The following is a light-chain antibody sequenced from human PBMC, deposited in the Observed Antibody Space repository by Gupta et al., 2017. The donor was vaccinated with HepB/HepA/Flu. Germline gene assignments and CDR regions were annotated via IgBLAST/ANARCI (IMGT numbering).Light chain of an antibody. CDR1: QSVSRSY. Sequence: VLTQSPGTPSLSTGERATLSCRASQSVSRSYLAWYQQKPGQAPRLLIYGASNRATGIPDRFSGSGSGTDFTLTISRLEPEDFAVYYCQQYGSSPTYTFGQGTKLEIK. J-gene: IGKJ2*01. CDR3: QQYGSSPTYT. CDR2: GAS. V-gene: IGKV3-20*01.